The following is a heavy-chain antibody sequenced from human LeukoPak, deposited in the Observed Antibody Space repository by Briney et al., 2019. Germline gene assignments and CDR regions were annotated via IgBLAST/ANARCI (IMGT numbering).Heavy chain of an antibody. D-gene: IGHD3-3*01. V-gene: IGHV1-8*01. J-gene: IGHJ6*03. CDR3: ARGGSYYDFWSGYFIYYYYYYMDV. Sequence: ASVKVSCKASGYTFTSYDINWVRQATGQGLEWMGWMSPNSGNTGYAQKFQGRVTMTRNTSISTAYMELSSLRSEDTAVYYCARGGSYYDFWSGYFIYYYYYYMDVWGKGTTVTVSS. CDR2: MSPNSGNT. CDR1: GYTFTSYD.